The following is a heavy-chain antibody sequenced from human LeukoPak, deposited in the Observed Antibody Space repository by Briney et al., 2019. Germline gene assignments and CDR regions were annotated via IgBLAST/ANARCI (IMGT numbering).Heavy chain of an antibody. CDR3: ARAGRHYDSSGYADNYYYYYYMDV. V-gene: IGHV1-2*02. CDR1: GYTFTGYY. CDR2: INPNSGGT. D-gene: IGHD3-22*01. J-gene: IGHJ6*03. Sequence: GASVKVSCKASGYTFTGYYMHWVRQAPGQGLEWMGWINPNSGGTNYAQKFQGRVTMTRDTSISTAYMELSRLRSDDTAVYYCARAGRHYDSSGYADNYYYYYYMDVWGKGTTVTISS.